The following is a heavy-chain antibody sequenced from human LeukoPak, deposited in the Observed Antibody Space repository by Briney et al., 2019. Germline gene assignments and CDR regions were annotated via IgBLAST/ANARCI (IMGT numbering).Heavy chain of an antibody. CDR2: ISSTSSTI. CDR1: GFTFSYYS. J-gene: IGHJ4*02. Sequence: PGGSLRLSCAASGFTFSYYSMNWVRQAPGKGLEWVSYISSTSSTIYYTDSVKGRFTISRDNAKDSLFLQMNSLRDEDTAMYYCARGRTDFDYWSQGTLVTVSS. V-gene: IGHV3-48*02. CDR3: ARGRTDFDY.